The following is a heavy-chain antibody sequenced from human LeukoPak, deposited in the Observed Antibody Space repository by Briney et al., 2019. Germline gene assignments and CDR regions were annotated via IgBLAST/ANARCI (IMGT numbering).Heavy chain of an antibody. D-gene: IGHD2-8*01. Sequence: GGSLRLSCAASGFTFSSYAMSWVRQAPGKGLEWVSTISNNGGGTYYADSVKGRFTISRDNSKNTLYLQMNSLRAEDTAVYYCAKAKDIVLMVLYFDYWAREPWSPSPQ. V-gene: IGHV3-23*01. CDR2: ISNNGGGT. CDR1: GFTFSSYA. CDR3: AKAKDIVLMVLYFDY. J-gene: IGHJ4*02.